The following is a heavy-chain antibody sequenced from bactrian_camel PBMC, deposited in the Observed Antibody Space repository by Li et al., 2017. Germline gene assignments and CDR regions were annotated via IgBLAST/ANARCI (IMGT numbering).Heavy chain of an antibody. Sequence: VQLVESGGGLVQPGGSLRLSCTASGFAFNIYAIAWVRQAPGKGLEWVSGINSDGTNAYYPDSLKGRFTISRDNAKNTVYLQLNSLKTEDMAMYYCIRLGGSWSDFTYWGQGTQVTVS. CDR2: INSDGTNA. CDR1: GFAFNIYA. D-gene: IGHD6*01. CDR3: IRLGGSWSDFTY. V-gene: IGHV3S40*01. J-gene: IGHJ6*01.